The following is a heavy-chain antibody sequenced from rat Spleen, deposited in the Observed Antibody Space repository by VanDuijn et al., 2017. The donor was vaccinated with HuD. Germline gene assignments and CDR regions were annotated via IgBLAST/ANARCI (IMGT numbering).Heavy chain of an antibody. CDR1: GFTFSNYG. D-gene: IGHD5-1*01. J-gene: IGHJ2*01. CDR3: ARLSGSRDYFDY. V-gene: IGHV5S14*01. CDR2: ISSGGGNT. Sequence: EVQVVESGGGLVQPGRSLKLSCAASGFTFSNYGMAWVRQTPTKGLEWVASISSGGGNTYYRDSVKGRFSISRDNAKNTHYLQMDSLRSEDTATYYCARLSGSRDYFDYWGQGVMVTVSS.